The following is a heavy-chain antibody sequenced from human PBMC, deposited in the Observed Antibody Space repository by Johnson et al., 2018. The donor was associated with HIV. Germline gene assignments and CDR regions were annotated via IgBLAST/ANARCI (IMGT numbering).Heavy chain of an antibody. D-gene: IGHD3-22*01. V-gene: IGHV3-20*04. CDR2: INWNGGSK. Sequence: VQLVESGGGLVQPGGSLRLSCEASGFTFDEYGMSWVRQAPGKGLEWVSGINWNGGSKRYADSVKGRFTISRDHAKNSLYLQMNSLRAEDTALYYCARTITMIVVDIKSNNDALDIWGQGTMVTVSS. CDR3: ARTITMIVVDIKSNNDALDI. CDR1: GFTFDEYG. J-gene: IGHJ3*02.